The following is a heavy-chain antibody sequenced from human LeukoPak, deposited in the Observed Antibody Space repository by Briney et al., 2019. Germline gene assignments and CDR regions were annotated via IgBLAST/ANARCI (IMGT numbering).Heavy chain of an antibody. CDR2: INAGNGNT. V-gene: IGHV1-3*01. Sequence: GASVKVSCKASGYTFAKYAIHWVRQAPGQRLEWMGWINAGNGNTRYSQKFQGGVTITRDTSASTAYMELSSLRSEDTAVYYCARSILVVPVASHYNYGVDVWGKGTTVTVSS. D-gene: IGHD2-2*01. CDR1: GYTFAKYA. J-gene: IGHJ6*04. CDR3: ARSILVVPVASHYNYGVDV.